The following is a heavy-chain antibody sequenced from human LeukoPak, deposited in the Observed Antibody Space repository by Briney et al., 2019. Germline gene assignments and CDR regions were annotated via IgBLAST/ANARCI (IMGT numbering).Heavy chain of an antibody. J-gene: IGHJ2*01. D-gene: IGHD2/OR15-2a*01. V-gene: IGHV4-61*02. CDR2: IYTSGST. CDR3: ARVRMHWYFDL. Sequence: SETLSLTCTVSGGSISSGSYYWSWIRQPAGKGLEWIGRIYTSGSTNYNPSLKSRVTMSVDTSKNQFSLKLSSVTAADTAVYYCARVRMHWYFDLWGRGTLVTVSS. CDR1: GGSISSGSYY.